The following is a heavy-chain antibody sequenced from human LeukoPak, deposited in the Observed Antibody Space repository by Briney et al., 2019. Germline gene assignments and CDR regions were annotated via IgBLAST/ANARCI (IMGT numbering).Heavy chain of an antibody. V-gene: IGHV3-33*01. CDR2: IWSDENNK. D-gene: IGHD2-2*01. J-gene: IGHJ4*02. CDR1: GFTFRVYA. CDR3: ARGDLPYYFDY. Sequence: PGGSLRLSCAASGFTFRVYAMHWVRQTPGKGLEWVAVIWSDENNKHYADSVKGRFTISRDNSKNTLYLQMNSLRAEDTAVYYCARGDLPYYFDYWGQGTLVTVSS.